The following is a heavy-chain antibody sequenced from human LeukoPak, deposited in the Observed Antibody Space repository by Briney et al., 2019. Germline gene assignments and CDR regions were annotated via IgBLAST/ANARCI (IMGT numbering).Heavy chain of an antibody. J-gene: IGHJ4*02. V-gene: IGHV4-61*08. CDR3: ARGGGHIGLVGDFDY. D-gene: IGHD2-21*01. Sequence: KPSETLSLTCTVSGGSISSGGYYWSWIRQPPGKGLEWIGYIYYSGSTNYNPSLKSRVTISVDTSKNQFSLKLSSVTAADTAVYYCARGGGHIGLVGDFDYWGQGTLVTVSS. CDR2: IYYSGST. CDR1: GGSISSGGYY.